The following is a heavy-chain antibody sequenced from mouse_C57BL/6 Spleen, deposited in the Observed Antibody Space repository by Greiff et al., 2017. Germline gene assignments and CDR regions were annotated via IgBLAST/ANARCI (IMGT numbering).Heavy chain of an antibody. CDR2: INYDGSST. CDR3: ARNYGYFDY. D-gene: IGHD1-1*02. J-gene: IGHJ2*01. Sequence: EVQLVESEGGLVQPGSSMKLSCTASGFTFSDYYMAWVRQVPEKGLEWVANINYDGSSTYYLDSLKSRFIISRDNAKNILYLQMSSLKSEDTATYYCARNYGYFDYWGQGTTLTLSS. V-gene: IGHV5-16*01. CDR1: GFTFSDYY.